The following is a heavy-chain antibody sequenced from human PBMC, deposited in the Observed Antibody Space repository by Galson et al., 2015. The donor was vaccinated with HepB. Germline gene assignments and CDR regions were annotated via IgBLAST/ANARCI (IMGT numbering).Heavy chain of an antibody. Sequence: SLRLSCAGSGFTFKTYSMNWVRQAPGKGLEWVSSISRKSNYIYYADSVKGRFTISRDNAKNSLFLQMNSLRAEDTAVYFCARPPVGDPDSGTPLYYFDTWGQGTLVIASS. D-gene: IGHD3-10*01. J-gene: IGHJ4*02. CDR1: GFTFKTYS. CDR2: ISRKSNYI. V-gene: IGHV3-21*01. CDR3: ARPPVGDPDSGTPLYYFDT.